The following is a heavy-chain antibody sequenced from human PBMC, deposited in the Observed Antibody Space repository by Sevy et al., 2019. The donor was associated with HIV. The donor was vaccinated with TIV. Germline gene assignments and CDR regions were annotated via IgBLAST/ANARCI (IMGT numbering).Heavy chain of an antibody. CDR1: GYTFTSYA. J-gene: IGHJ4*02. CDR3: ARVLDYYDSSGPVGY. D-gene: IGHD3-22*01. Sequence: ASVKVSCKASGYTFTSYAMHWVRQAPGQRLEWMGWINAGNGNTKYSQKFQGRVTITRDTSASTAYMGLSSLRSEDTAVYYCARVLDYYDSSGPVGYWGQGTLVTVSS. V-gene: IGHV1-3*01. CDR2: INAGNGNT.